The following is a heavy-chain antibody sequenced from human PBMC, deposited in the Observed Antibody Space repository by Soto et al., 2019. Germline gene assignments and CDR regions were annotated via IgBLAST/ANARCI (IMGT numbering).Heavy chain of an antibody. Sequence: QLQLQESGPGLVKPSETLSLTCTVSGGSISSSSYYWGWIRQPPGKGLEWIGSIYYSGSTYYNPSLKSRVTISVDTSKNQFSLKLSSVTAADTAVYYCARPYADIVATIGDYWGQGTLVTVSS. J-gene: IGHJ4*02. V-gene: IGHV4-39*01. CDR3: ARPYADIVATIGDY. CDR1: GGSISSSSYY. D-gene: IGHD5-12*01. CDR2: IYYSGST.